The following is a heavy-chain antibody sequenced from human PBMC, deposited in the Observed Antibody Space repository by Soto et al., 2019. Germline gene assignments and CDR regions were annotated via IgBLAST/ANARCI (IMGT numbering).Heavy chain of an antibody. D-gene: IGHD6-19*01. J-gene: IGHJ6*02. Sequence: PSQTLSLTCAISGDSVPSNSAAWNWIRQSPSRGFEWLGRTYYRSKWYNDYAVSVKSRITINPDTSKNQFSLQLNSVTPEDTAVYYCARERSIAVAHITYYGMDVWGQGTTVTVLL. CDR1: GDSVPSNSAA. V-gene: IGHV6-1*01. CDR2: TYYRSKWYN. CDR3: ARERSIAVAHITYYGMDV.